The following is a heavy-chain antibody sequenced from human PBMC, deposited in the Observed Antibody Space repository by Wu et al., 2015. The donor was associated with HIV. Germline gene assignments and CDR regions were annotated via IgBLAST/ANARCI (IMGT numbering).Heavy chain of an antibody. CDR1: GGTFATYA. CDR2: IIPIFGTT. Sequence: QVQLVQSGAELRKPGSSVKVSCKASGGTFATYATNWVRQAPGQGLEWMGWIIPIFGTTDFAQKFQGRVTITADESTSTAYMELSSLRSEDTAVYYCARDKLLWFGESSIYYYGMDVWDQGP. J-gene: IGHJ6*02. CDR3: ARDKLLWFGESSIYYYGMDV. D-gene: IGHD3-10*01. V-gene: IGHV1-69*12.